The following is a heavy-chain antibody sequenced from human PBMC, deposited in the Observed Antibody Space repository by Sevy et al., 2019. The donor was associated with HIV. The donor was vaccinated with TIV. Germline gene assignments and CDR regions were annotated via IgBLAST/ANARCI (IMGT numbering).Heavy chain of an antibody. CDR1: GFTFSSYG. CDR2: ISYDGSNK. D-gene: IGHD2-2*01. Sequence: GGSLRLSCAASGFTFSSYGMHWVRQAPGKGLEWVAVISYDGSNKYYADSVKGRFTISRDNSKNTLYLQMNSLRAEDTAVYYCAKGGDIVVVPAQYYFDYWGQRTLVTVSS. J-gene: IGHJ4*02. CDR3: AKGGDIVVVPAQYYFDY. V-gene: IGHV3-30*18.